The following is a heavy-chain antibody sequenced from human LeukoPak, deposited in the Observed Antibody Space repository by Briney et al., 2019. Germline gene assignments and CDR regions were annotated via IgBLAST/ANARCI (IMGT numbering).Heavy chain of an antibody. CDR2: ISYDGSNK. V-gene: IGHV3-30-3*01. CDR1: GFTFSSYA. J-gene: IGHJ4*02. D-gene: IGHD3-22*01. Sequence: TGRSLRLSCAASGFTFSSYAMHWVRQAPGKGLEWVAVISYDGSNKYYADSVKGRFTISRDNSKNTLYLQMNSLRAEDTAVYYCAKVLRDSSGYSTCFDYWGQGALVTVSS. CDR3: AKVLRDSSGYSTCFDY.